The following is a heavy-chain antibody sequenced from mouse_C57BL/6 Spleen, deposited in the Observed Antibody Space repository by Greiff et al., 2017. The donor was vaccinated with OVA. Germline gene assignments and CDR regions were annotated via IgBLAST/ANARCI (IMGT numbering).Heavy chain of an antibody. J-gene: IGHJ4*01. Sequence: QVQLQQPGAELVKPGASVKLSCKASGYTFTSYWMQWVQQRPGQGLEWIGEIDPSDSYTNYNQKFKGKATLTVDTSSSTAYMQLSSLTSEDSAVYYCARRDYGSSYSYYYAMDYWGQGTSVTVSS. CDR1: GYTFTSYW. D-gene: IGHD1-1*01. CDR2: IDPSDSYT. V-gene: IGHV1-50*01. CDR3: ARRDYGSSYSYYYAMDY.